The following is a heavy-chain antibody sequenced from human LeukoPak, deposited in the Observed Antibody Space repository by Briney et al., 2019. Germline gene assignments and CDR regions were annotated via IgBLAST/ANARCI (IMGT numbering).Heavy chain of an antibody. V-gene: IGHV1-69*04. CDR1: GGTFSSYA. CDR2: IIPILGIA. CDR3: ARARYYDSSLDY. J-gene: IGHJ4*02. D-gene: IGHD3-22*01. Sequence: SVKVSCKASGGTFSSYAISWVRQAPGQGLEWMGRIIPILGIANYAQKFQGRVTMTRNTSISTAYMELSSLRSEDTAVYYCARARYYDSSLDYWGQGTLVTVSS.